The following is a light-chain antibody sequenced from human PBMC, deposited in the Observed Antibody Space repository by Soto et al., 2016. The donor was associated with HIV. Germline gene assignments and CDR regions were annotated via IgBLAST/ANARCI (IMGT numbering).Light chain of an antibody. V-gene: IGKV1-5*03. CDR2: KTS. Sequence: DIQMTQSPSTLSASIGDRVTITCRASQSVSVWLAWYQQKPGKAPNLLIFKTSTLEIGVPSRFSGSGSGTDFTLTLSSVQPDDVGTYYCQQYNTVPWTFGQGDQTRNET. CDR1: QSVSVW. J-gene: IGKJ1*01. CDR3: QQYNTVPWT.